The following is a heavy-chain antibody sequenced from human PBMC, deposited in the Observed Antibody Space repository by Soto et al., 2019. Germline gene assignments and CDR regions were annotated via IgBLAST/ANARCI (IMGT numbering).Heavy chain of an antibody. CDR1: GYTFTSYD. Sequence: QVQLVQSGAEVKKPGASVKVFCKASGYTFTSYDINWVRQATGQGLEWMGWMNPNSGNTGYAQKFKGRVTMTRNTSITTAYMELSSRRSEDTAVYYCARERSAAGTGWFDPWGQGTLVTVSS. CDR2: MNPNSGNT. CDR3: ARERSAAGTGWFDP. D-gene: IGHD6-13*01. J-gene: IGHJ5*02. V-gene: IGHV1-8*01.